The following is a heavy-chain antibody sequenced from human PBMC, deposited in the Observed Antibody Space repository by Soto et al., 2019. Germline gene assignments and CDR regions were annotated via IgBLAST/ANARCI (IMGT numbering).Heavy chain of an antibody. CDR3: ARNLPAAKFYAFDI. CDR1: GGSISSSSYY. Sequence: QLQLQESGPGLVKPSETLSLTCTVSGGSISSSSYYWGWIRQPPGNGLEWIGSIYFSGSTYYNPSLKCRVTISVDTSKNQFSLKLSCVTAADTAVYYCARNLPAAKFYAFDIWGQGTMVTVSS. CDR2: IYFSGST. V-gene: IGHV4-39*01. J-gene: IGHJ3*02. D-gene: IGHD2-2*01.